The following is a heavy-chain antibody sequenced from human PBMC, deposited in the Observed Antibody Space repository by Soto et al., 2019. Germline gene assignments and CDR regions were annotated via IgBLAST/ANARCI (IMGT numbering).Heavy chain of an antibody. J-gene: IGHJ4*02. V-gene: IGHV4-61*01. CDR2: IYYSGST. Sequence: PXESLSLSLTVSGGSVCSGSYYWSWIRQPPGKVLEWIVYIYYSGSTNYNPSLKSRVTISVDTSKNQFSLKLSSVTAADTAVYYCARDSPRYDYVWGSYDYWGQGTLVTVSS. CDR1: GGSVCSGSYY. CDR3: ARDSPRYDYVWGSYDY. D-gene: IGHD3-16*01.